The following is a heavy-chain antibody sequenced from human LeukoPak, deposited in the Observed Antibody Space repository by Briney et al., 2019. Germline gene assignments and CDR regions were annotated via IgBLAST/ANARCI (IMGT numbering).Heavy chain of an antibody. Sequence: AGRSLRLSCAASGFTFSSYGMHWVRQAPGKGLEWVAVIWYDGSNKYYADSVKGRFTISRDNSKNTLHLQMNSLRAEDTAVYYCARDRRIAVADYNGMDVWGKGTTVTVSS. CDR3: ARDRRIAVADYNGMDV. J-gene: IGHJ6*04. CDR2: IWYDGSNK. CDR1: GFTFSSYG. D-gene: IGHD6-19*01. V-gene: IGHV3-33*01.